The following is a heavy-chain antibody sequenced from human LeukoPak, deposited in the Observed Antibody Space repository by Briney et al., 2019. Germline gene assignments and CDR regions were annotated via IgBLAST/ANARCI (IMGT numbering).Heavy chain of an antibody. V-gene: IGHV3-11*01. J-gene: IGHJ4*02. CDR2: ISSSGDTI. CDR3: ARASGIDYTDMPDY. CDR1: GFTFSDYY. Sequence: GGSLRLSCAASGFTFSDYYMSWVRQARGKGLEGISYISSSGDTIFYADSVKGRFTISRDNAKNSLYLQMNSLRAEDTAVYYCARASGIDYTDMPDYWGRGTLVTVSS. D-gene: IGHD1-26*01.